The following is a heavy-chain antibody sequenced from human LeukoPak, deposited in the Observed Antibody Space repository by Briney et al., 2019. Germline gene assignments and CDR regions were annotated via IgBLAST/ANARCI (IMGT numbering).Heavy chain of an antibody. CDR3: ARDKALTTSYGMDV. D-gene: IGHD2/OR15-2a*01. CDR2: INTDNGNR. CDR1: GGTFSSFA. J-gene: IGHJ6*02. Sequence: APVKVSCKASGGTFSSFAISWVRQAPGQGLEWMGLINTDNGNRKYAQKFQGRVTITSDTSANTVNMELTSLRSEDTAVYFCARDKALTTSYGMDVWGQGTTVTVSS. V-gene: IGHV1-3*04.